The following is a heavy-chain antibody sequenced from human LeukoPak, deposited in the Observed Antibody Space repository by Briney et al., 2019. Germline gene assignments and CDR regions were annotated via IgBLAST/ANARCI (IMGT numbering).Heavy chain of an antibody. CDR2: IYYSGST. V-gene: IGHV4-59*01. Sequence: PSETLSLTXTVSGGFISSYYWSWIRQPPGKGLEWIGYIYYSGSTNYNPSLKSRVTISVDTSKNQFSLKLSSVTAADTAVYYCAREAGGSSGYGYFDYWGQGTLVTVSS. D-gene: IGHD3-22*01. CDR1: GGFISSYY. J-gene: IGHJ4*02. CDR3: AREAGGSSGYGYFDY.